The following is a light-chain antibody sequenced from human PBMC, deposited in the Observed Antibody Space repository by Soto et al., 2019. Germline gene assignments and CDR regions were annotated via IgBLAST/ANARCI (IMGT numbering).Light chain of an antibody. CDR2: GGS. Sequence: IQMTQSPSTLSASVGDRVTITCRASQSISVYLAWYQQRPREAPKLLIYGGSSLQSGVPSRFSGSGSGTDFTLTISSLQPEDFATYYCLQDYNYPRTFGQGTKVEIK. CDR1: QSISVY. CDR3: LQDYNYPRT. J-gene: IGKJ1*01. V-gene: IGKV1-6*01.